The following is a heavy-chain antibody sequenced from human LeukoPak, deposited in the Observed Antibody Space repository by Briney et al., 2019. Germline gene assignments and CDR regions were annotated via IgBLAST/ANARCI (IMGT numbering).Heavy chain of an antibody. Sequence: GEPLKISCKGSGYSFNTYWIAWVRQMPGKGLEWMGIIYPGDSDTRYSPSIQGQVTISADKSISTAYLQWSSLKASDTAMYYCARRRVEQASPLDYWGQGTLVTVSS. CDR3: ARRRVEQASPLDY. CDR1: GYSFNTYW. D-gene: IGHD6-13*01. V-gene: IGHV5-51*01. J-gene: IGHJ4*02. CDR2: IYPGDSDT.